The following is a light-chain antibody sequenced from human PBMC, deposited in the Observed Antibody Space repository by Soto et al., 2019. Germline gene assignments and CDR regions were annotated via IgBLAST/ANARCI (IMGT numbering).Light chain of an antibody. CDR1: QSVRSN. CDR3: QQYNNWPLT. J-gene: IGKJ5*01. V-gene: IGKV3-15*01. CDR2: GAS. Sequence: EIVMTHSAATLSVSPGQRPTLSSRASQSVRSNLAWYQQKPGQAPRLLIYGASTRATGIPARFSGSGSGTEFTLTISSLQSEDFAVYYCQQYNNWPLTFGQGTRLEIK.